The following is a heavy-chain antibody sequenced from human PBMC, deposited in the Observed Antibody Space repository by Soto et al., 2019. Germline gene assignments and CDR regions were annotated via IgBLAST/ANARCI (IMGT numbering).Heavy chain of an antibody. J-gene: IGHJ4*02. V-gene: IGHV3-30-3*01. CDR3: ARWEQPLFDY. CDR1: GFTVSAYT. CDR2: ISSDGSHK. Sequence: QVQLVESGGGVVQPGRSLRLSCAASGFTVSAYTMHWVRQAPGKGLEWVAVISSDGSHKYYADSLKGRFTISRDNSTNTLYLQMNSLRAEDTAVYYCARWEQPLFDYWGQGTRVTVSS. D-gene: IGHD1-26*01.